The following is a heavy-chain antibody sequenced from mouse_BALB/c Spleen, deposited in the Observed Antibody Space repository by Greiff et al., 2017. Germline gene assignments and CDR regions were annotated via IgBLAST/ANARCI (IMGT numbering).Heavy chain of an antibody. D-gene: IGHD1-1*01. CDR1: GYTFTSYW. CDR3: AREGDYYGWYFDV. CDR2: IAPGSGST. J-gene: IGHJ1*01. V-gene: IGHV1S41*01. Sequence: DLVKPGASVKLSCKASGYTFTSYWINWIKQRPGQGLEWIGRIAPGSGSTYYNEMFKGKATLTVDTSSSTAYIQLSSLSSEDSAVYCCAREGDYYGWYFDVWGAGTTVTVSS.